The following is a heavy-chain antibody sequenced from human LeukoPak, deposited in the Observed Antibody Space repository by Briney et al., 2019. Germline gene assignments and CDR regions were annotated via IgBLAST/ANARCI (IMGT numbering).Heavy chain of an antibody. J-gene: IGHJ3*02. CDR1: GGSFSGYY. CDR2: INHSGST. CDR3: ARDVAGGSWLDAFDI. D-gene: IGHD1-26*01. V-gene: IGHV4-34*01. Sequence: KPSETLSLTCAVYGGSFSGYYWSWIRQPPGKGLEWIGEINHSGSTNYNPSLKSRVTISVDKSKNQFSLKLSSVTAADTAVYYCARDVAGGSWLDAFDIWGQGTMVTVSS.